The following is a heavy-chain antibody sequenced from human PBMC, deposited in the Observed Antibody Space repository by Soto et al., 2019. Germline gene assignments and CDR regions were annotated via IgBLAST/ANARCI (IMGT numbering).Heavy chain of an antibody. CDR2: IYYSGST. D-gene: IGHD5-12*01. J-gene: IGHJ4*02. Sequence: QVQLQESGPGLVKPSETLSLTCTVSGGSISSYYWSWIRQPPGKGLEWIGYIYYSGSTNYNPSLKSRVTISVDTSKNQSSLKLSSVTAADTAVYYCARAGGYDFVDYWGQGTLVTVSS. V-gene: IGHV4-59*01. CDR3: ARAGGYDFVDY. CDR1: GGSISSYY.